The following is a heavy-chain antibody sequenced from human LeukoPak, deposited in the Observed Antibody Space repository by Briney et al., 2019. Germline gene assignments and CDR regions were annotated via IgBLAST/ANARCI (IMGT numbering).Heavy chain of an antibody. J-gene: IGHJ6*02. CDR2: ISSNGATT. D-gene: IGHD3-3*01. V-gene: IGHV3-64*04. CDR3: ASYDFWSGYSMDV. CDR1: GFTFNRFY. Sequence: GGSLRLSCSASGFTFNRFYLHWVRQAPGKGLEFVSHISSNGATTYYADSVKGRFTISRDNSKNTLYLQMNSLRAEDTAVYYCASYDFWSGYSMDVWGQGTTVTVSS.